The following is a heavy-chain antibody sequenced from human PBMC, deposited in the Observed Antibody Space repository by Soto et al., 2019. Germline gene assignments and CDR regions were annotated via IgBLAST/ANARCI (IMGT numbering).Heavy chain of an antibody. D-gene: IGHD1-1*01. J-gene: IGHJ4*02. CDR3: AIYNSNKGDFDY. Sequence: SETLSLTCTVSGGSISSSNYYWGWIRQPPGKGLEWIGSGTTYYNPSLRSRVTISVDTSKEQFSLTLSSVTATDTALYYCAIYNSNKGDFDYWGQGIQVTVSS. CDR2: SGTT. CDR1: GGSISSSNYY. V-gene: IGHV4-39*01.